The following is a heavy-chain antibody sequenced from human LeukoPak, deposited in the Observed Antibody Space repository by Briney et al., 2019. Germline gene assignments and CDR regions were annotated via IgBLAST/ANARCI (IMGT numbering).Heavy chain of an antibody. D-gene: IGHD3-22*01. Sequence: GGSLRLSCAASGFTFSNYWMSWVRQAPGKGLERLANINQDGSEIYYVGSVKGRFTISRDNGKNSLYLQINSLRADDTAAYYCARDQGSMIVVRPTDWFFDLWGRGTLVTVSS. CDR1: GFTFSNYW. CDR3: ARDQGSMIVVRPTDWFFDL. J-gene: IGHJ2*01. V-gene: IGHV3-7*01. CDR2: INQDGSEI.